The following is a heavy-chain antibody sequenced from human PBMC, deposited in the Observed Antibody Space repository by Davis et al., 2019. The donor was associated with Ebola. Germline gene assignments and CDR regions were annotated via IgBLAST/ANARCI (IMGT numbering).Heavy chain of an antibody. J-gene: IGHJ5*02. CDR2: IYSGGST. Sequence: GGSLRLSCAASGFTVSSNHMNWVRQAPGKGLEWVSVIYSGGSTYYADSVKGRFAISRDNSKNTLYLQMNSLRAEDTAVYYCAREDCSGGSCYDHWGQGTLVTVSS. CDR3: AREDCSGGSCYDH. V-gene: IGHV3-66*01. CDR1: GFTVSSNH. D-gene: IGHD2-15*01.